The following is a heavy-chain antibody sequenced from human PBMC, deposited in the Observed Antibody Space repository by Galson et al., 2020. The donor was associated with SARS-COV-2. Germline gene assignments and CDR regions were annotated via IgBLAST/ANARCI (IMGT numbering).Heavy chain of an antibody. D-gene: IGHD3-22*01. Sequence: GGSLRLSCAASGFTFSSYEMNWVRQAPGKGLEWVSYISSSGSTIYYADSVKGRFTISRDNAKNSLYLQMNSLRAEDTAVYYCARLKDSSGYYGFDYWGQGTLVTVSS. CDR1: GFTFSSYE. CDR2: ISSSGSTI. J-gene: IGHJ4*02. V-gene: IGHV3-48*03. CDR3: ARLKDSSGYYGFDY.